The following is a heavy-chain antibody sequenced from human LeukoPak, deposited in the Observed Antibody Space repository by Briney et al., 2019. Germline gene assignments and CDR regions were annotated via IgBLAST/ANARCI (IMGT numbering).Heavy chain of an antibody. CDR2: ISSSSSTI. Sequence: GGYLRLDCAASGFTFIDYYIRWIRQARGEGLECVSYISSSSSTIYYTDSVNGRFTISRDNDKNSLYLQMNRLRAEDTAVYYCARRITMTIDYWGQGTLVTVSS. CDR3: ARRITMTIDY. CDR1: GFTFIDYY. J-gene: IGHJ4*02. D-gene: IGHD3-22*01. V-gene: IGHV3-11*01.